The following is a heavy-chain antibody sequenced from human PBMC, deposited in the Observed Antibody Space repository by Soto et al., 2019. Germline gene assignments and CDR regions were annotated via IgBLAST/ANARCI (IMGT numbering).Heavy chain of an antibody. Sequence: SETLSLTCTVSGGSISSYYWSWIRQPPGKGLEWIGYIYYSGSTNYNPSLKSRVTISVDTSKNQFSLKLSSVTAADTAVYYCARGGYSYGVTGYYFDYWGQGTLVTVSS. V-gene: IGHV4-59*01. CDR3: ARGGYSYGVTGYYFDY. CDR1: GGSISSYY. CDR2: IYYSGST. D-gene: IGHD5-18*01. J-gene: IGHJ4*02.